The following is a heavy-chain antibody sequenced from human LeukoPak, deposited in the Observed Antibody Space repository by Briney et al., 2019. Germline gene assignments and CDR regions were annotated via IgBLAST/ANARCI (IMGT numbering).Heavy chain of an antibody. CDR2: IYHSGST. CDR3: ARQTHNYFDY. V-gene: IGHV4-38-2*01. J-gene: IGHJ4*02. Sequence: PSETLSLTCAVSGYSISSGYYWGWIRQPPGKGLEWIGSIYHSGSTYYNPSLKSRVTISVDTSKNQFSLKLSSVTAADTAVYYWARQTHNYFDYWGQGTLVTVSS. CDR1: GYSISSGYY.